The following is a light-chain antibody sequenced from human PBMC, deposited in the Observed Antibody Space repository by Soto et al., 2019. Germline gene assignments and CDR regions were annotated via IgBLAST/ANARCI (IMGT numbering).Light chain of an antibody. CDR2: GAS. CDR1: QSVRGN. V-gene: IGKV3-20*01. Sequence: EIVMTQSASTLSGSPGERATLSCRASQSVRGNLAWYQQKPGQSPRLIIYGASTRATGIPDRFSGSGSGTEFTLTISRLEPEDFAVYYCQQYGSSGTFGQGTKVDI. CDR3: QQYGSSGT. J-gene: IGKJ1*01.